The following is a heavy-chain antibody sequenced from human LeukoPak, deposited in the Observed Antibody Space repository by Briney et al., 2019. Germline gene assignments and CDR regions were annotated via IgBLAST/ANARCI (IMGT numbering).Heavy chain of an antibody. Sequence: VASVKVSCKASGYTFTGYYMHWVRQAPGQGLEWVGWINPNRGGTNYAQKFQGRVSMTRNTSISTAYMELSSLRSEDTAVYYCARGRTSHYYGSGSYYYYYYYMDVWGKGTTVTISS. J-gene: IGHJ6*03. CDR2: INPNRGGT. CDR3: ARGRTSHYYGSGSYYYYYYYMDV. D-gene: IGHD3-10*01. CDR1: GYTFTGYY. V-gene: IGHV1-2*02.